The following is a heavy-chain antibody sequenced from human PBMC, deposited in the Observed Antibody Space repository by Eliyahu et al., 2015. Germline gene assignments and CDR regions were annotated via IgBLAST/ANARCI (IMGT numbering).Heavy chain of an antibody. V-gene: IGHV1-18*01. CDR3: AREDRIVAMGVSYYYAMDV. Sequence: QVQLVQSGAEVKKPGASVXXSCKASGXXFTSYXXRXVRQAPGQGLEWMGGISGYNGDTDYAHNLQGRVTLTTDTSTSTAYMEVRSLRSDDTAVYYCAREDRIVAMGVSYYYAMDVWGQGTTVTVAS. CDR1: GXXFTSYX. CDR2: ISGYNGDT. D-gene: IGHD5-12*01. J-gene: IGHJ6*02.